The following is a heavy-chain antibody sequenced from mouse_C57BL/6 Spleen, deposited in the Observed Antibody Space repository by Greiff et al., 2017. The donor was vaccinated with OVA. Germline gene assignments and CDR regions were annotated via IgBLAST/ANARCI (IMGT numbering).Heavy chain of an antibody. D-gene: IGHD4-1*01. CDR1: GFNIKDYY. CDR2: IDPEDGDT. V-gene: IGHV14-1*01. Sequence: VQLQQSGAELVRPGASVKLSCTASGFNIKDYYMHWVKQRPEQGLEWIGRIDPEDGDTEYAPKFQGKATMTADTSSNTAYLQLSSLTSGDTAVYYCTPTGTWGGFDYWGQGTTLTVSS. J-gene: IGHJ2*01. CDR3: TPTGTWGGFDY.